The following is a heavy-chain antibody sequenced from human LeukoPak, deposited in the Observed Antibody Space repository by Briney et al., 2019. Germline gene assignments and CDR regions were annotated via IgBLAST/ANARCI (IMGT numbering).Heavy chain of an antibody. J-gene: IGHJ4*02. V-gene: IGHV3-53*01. D-gene: IGHD6-13*01. Sequence: PGGSLRLSCAASGFTVSGNYMSWVRQAPGKGLEWVSVIYSGGSTYYADSVKGRFTISRDNSKNTPYLQMNSLRAEDTAVYYCARDQAGGSSSWSYWGQGTLVTVSS. CDR1: GFTVSGNY. CDR2: IYSGGST. CDR3: ARDQAGGSSSWSY.